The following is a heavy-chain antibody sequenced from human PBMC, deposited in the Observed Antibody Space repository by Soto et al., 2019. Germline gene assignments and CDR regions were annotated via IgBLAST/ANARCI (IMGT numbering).Heavy chain of an antibody. J-gene: IGHJ5*02. D-gene: IGHD2-15*01. CDR3: ARAGAYCSGGSCYSSYNWFDP. V-gene: IGHV1-69*02. CDR2: IIPILGIA. CDR1: GGTFSSYT. Sequence: QVQLVQSGAEVKKPGSSVKVSCKASGGTFSSYTISWVRQAPGQGLEWMGRIIPILGIANYAQKFQGRVTITADKSTSTAYMELSGLRSEDTAVYYCARAGAYCSGGSCYSSYNWFDPWGQGTLVTVSS.